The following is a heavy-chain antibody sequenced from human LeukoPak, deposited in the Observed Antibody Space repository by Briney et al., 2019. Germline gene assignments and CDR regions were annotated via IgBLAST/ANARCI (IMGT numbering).Heavy chain of an antibody. J-gene: IGHJ4*02. V-gene: IGHV3-23*01. CDR2: ISGSGGST. CDR3: AKELRMITFGGVIAPEGY. CDR1: GFTFSSYA. D-gene: IGHD3-16*02. Sequence: GGSLRLSCAASGFTFSSYAMSWVRQAPGKGLEWVSAISGSGGSTYYADSVKGRFTISRDNSKNTLYLQMNSLRAEDTAVYYCAKELRMITFGGVIAPEGYWGQGTLVTVSS.